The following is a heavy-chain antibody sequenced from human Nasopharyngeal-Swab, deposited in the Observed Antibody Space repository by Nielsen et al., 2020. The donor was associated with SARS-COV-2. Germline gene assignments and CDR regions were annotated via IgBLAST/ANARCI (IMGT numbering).Heavy chain of an antibody. CDR1: GFTFSSYG. V-gene: IGHV3-33*01. J-gene: IGHJ4*02. Sequence: GESLKISCAASGFTFSSYGMHWVRQAPGKGLEWVAVIWYDGSNKYYADSVKSRFTISRDNSKNTLYLQMNSLRAEDTAVYYCARAYYDSSGYYYFDYWGQGTLVTVSS. D-gene: IGHD3-22*01. CDR2: IWYDGSNK. CDR3: ARAYYDSSGYYYFDY.